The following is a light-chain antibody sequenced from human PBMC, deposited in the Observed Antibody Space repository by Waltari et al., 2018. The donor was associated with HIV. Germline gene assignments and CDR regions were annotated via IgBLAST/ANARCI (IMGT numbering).Light chain of an antibody. CDR1: NSDVGGYDL. V-gene: IGLV2-23*02. Sequence: QSALTQPASVSGSPGQSGTISCAGWNSDVGGYDLVSWYQHHPVKAPKRLIYEDTKRPSGVSNRFSGSKSGNTASLTIAGLQAEDEADYYCCSYAGSHTFVVFGGGTKLTVL. CDR3: CSYAGSHTFVV. J-gene: IGLJ2*01. CDR2: EDT.